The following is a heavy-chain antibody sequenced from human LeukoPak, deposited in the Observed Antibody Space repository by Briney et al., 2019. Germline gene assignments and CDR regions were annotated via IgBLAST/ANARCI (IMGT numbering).Heavy chain of an antibody. CDR2: ISSSGSTI. CDR3: ARAGHYYDSSGFHDAFDI. J-gene: IGHJ3*02. V-gene: IGHV3-11*01. Sequence: PGGSLRLSCAASGFTFSDYYMSWIRQAPGKGLEWVSYISSSGSTIYYADSVKGRFTISRDNAKNSLYLQMNSLRAEDTAVYYCARAGHYYDSSGFHDAFDIWGQGTMVTVSS. D-gene: IGHD3-22*01. CDR1: GFTFSDYY.